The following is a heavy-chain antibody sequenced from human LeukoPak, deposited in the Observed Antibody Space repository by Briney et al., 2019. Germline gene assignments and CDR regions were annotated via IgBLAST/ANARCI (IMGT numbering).Heavy chain of an antibody. J-gene: IGHJ4*02. V-gene: IGHV3-30*04. CDR2: VSYDGSNK. Sequence: GGSLRLSCAASGFTLSSYATHWVRQAPGKGLEWVAVVSYDGSNKYNADSVLGRFTISRDNSKNTLYLQMNSLRPEDTAVYYCARGEGLGMVRGKYLDYWGQGTLVAVSS. CDR1: GFTLSSYA. D-gene: IGHD3-10*01. CDR3: ARGEGLGMVRGKYLDY.